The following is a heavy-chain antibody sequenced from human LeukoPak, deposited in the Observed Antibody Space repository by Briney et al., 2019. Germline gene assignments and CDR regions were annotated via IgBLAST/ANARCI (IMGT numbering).Heavy chain of an antibody. CDR2: IYYSGST. V-gene: IGHV4-30-4*02. D-gene: IGHD5-12*01. CDR1: GGSISSGDYY. CDR3: ARGIVATTFDD. J-gene: IGHJ4*02. Sequence: PSETLSLTCTVSGGSISSGDYYWTWIRQPPGKGLEWIGYIYYSGSTYYKPSLKSRLTISVDTSKNQFSLKLSSVTAADTAVYYCARGIVATTFDDWGQGTLVTVSS.